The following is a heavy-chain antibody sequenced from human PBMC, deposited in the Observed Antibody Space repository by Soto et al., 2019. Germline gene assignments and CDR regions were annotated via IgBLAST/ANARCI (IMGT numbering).Heavy chain of an antibody. J-gene: IGHJ3*02. Sequence: PSETLSLTCTVSGGSISSGGYYWNWIRQQSGKGLEWIGYIYNTRSTYYNPSLKSRVTISVDTSKNQFSLKLSSVTAADTAVYFCARMLGYDILTGYYPWGAFDIWGQAPMVTVSS. CDR3: ARMLGYDILTGYYPWGAFDI. CDR2: IYNTRST. D-gene: IGHD3-9*01. CDR1: GGSISSGGYY. V-gene: IGHV4-31*03.